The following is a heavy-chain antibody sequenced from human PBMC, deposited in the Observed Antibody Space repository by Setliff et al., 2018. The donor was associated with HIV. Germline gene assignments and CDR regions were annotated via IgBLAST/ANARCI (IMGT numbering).Heavy chain of an antibody. V-gene: IGHV4-4*02. Sequence: PSETLSLTCAVSGGSISSSNWWSWVRQPPGKGLEWSGEINHSGSTSYSPSLKSRVTISVDTSKNQFSLKVRSVTAADTAVYYCARADDYYDSSGYYRYYYYGMDVWGQGTTVTVSS. CDR1: GGSISSSNW. D-gene: IGHD3-22*01. CDR3: ARADDYYDSSGYYRYYYYGMDV. CDR2: INHSGST. J-gene: IGHJ6*02.